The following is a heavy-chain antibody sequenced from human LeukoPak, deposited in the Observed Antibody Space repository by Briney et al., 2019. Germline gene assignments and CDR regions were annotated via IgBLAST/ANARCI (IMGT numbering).Heavy chain of an antibody. CDR2: ISGSGGST. CDR1: GFTFSSYA. D-gene: IGHD5-12*01. V-gene: IGHV3-23*01. CDR3: AKDRAGSGYDYRPDAFDI. J-gene: IGHJ3*02. Sequence: GGSLRLSCAASGFTFSSYAMSWVRQAPGKGLEWVSAISGSGGSTYYADPVKGRFTISRDNSKNTLYLQMNSLRAEDTAVYYCAKDRAGSGYDYRPDAFDIWGQGTMVTVSS.